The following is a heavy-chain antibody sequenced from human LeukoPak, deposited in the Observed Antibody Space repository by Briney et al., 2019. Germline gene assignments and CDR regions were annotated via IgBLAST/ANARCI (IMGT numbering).Heavy chain of an antibody. D-gene: IGHD2-15*01. V-gene: IGHV3-23*01. J-gene: IGHJ1*01. CDR3: AKDRCSGGSCLH. CDR2: ISGSGGKT. CDR1: GFTFSNYA. Sequence: QSGGSLRLSCAASGFTFSNYAMTWVRQAPGKGLEYVSVISGSGGKTYYADSVKGRFTISRDNSKNTLYLQMNSLRAEDTAVYYCAKDRCSGGSCLHWGQGTLVTVSS.